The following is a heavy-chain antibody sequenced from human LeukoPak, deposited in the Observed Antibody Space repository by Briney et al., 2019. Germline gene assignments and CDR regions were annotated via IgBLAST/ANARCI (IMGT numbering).Heavy chain of an antibody. CDR3: ARGGSGSGYLYYFDS. CDR2: INFNSGGT. Sequence: ASVKVSCKASGYTFSDYSIQWVRQAPGQGLEWMGRINFNSGGTNYSQNFQGRVTMTRDTSISTAYMEVSGLTSDDTAVYYCARGGSGSGYLYYFDSWGQGTLVSVSS. V-gene: IGHV1-2*06. CDR1: GYTFSDYS. D-gene: IGHD3-10*01. J-gene: IGHJ4*02.